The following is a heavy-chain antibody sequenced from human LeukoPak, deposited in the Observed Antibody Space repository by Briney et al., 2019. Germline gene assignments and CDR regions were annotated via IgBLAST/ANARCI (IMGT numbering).Heavy chain of an antibody. D-gene: IGHD2-15*01. CDR2: ISYDGSNK. J-gene: IGHJ4*02. V-gene: IGHV3-30*18. CDR3: AKSGLNRFDY. Sequence: PGGSLRLSCAASGFTFSSYGMHWVRQAPGTGLEWVAIISYDGSNKYYADSVKGRFTISRDNSKNTLYLQMNSLRAEDTAIYYCAKSGLNRFDYWGQGTLVTVSS. CDR1: GFTFSSYG.